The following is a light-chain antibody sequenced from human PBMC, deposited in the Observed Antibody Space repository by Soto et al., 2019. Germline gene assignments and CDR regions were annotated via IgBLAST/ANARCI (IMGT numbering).Light chain of an antibody. CDR2: EDN. Sequence: QSVLTQPPSVSAAPGQKVTISCSGSTSTIGNNYVSWYQQFPGTAPKLLIYEDNKRPSEIPDRFSGSKSGTSATLVITGLQTGDEADYYCGAWDSGLSAGGVFGGGTKVTVL. V-gene: IGLV1-51*02. CDR3: GAWDSGLSAGGV. CDR1: TSTIGNNY. J-gene: IGLJ2*01.